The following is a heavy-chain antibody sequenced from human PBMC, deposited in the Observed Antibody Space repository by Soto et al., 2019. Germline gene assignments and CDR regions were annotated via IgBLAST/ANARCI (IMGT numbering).Heavy chain of an antibody. Sequence: SVKVSCKASGGTFSSYAVCWVRQAPGQGLEWMGGIIPIFGTTNYAQKFQDRVTITADKSTSTAYMELSSLRSEDTAVYYCARSRGPTYYYDCSGYDFDYWGQGTLVTVSS. D-gene: IGHD3-22*01. CDR3: ARSRGPTYYYDCSGYDFDY. CDR2: IIPIFGTT. V-gene: IGHV1-69*06. J-gene: IGHJ4*02. CDR1: GGTFSSYA.